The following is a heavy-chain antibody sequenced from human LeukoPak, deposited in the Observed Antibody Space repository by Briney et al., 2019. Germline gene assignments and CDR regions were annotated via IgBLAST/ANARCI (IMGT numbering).Heavy chain of an antibody. V-gene: IGHV3-7*01. Sequence: HPGGSLRLSCEVSGFSFSSYWMTWVRQAPGKGLEWVANINQHGSETYYVDSVKGRFIISRDNAKNSLFLQMDSVTGEDTAVYYCSRRGLYRYSGTSGDYWGQGTLVTVSS. J-gene: IGHJ4*02. CDR1: GFSFSSYW. D-gene: IGHD1-26*01. CDR2: INQHGSET. CDR3: SRRGLYRYSGTSGDY.